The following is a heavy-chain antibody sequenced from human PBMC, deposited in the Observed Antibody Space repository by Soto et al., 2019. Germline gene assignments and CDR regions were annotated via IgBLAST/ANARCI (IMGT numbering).Heavy chain of an antibody. CDR2: ISAYNGNT. D-gene: IGHD5-18*01. CDR3: ARVPIQLSAFRPAGAYYYGLDV. CDR1: RYTYASNA. V-gene: IGHV1-18*01. J-gene: IGHJ6*02. Sequence: ASVKLSCKAPRYTYASNASSSVRHAPGQGLEWMGCISAYNGNTNYAQKLQGRGTMTTDTSTSTAYMELRSLRSEDTAVYYCARVPIQLSAFRPAGAYYYGLDVWGQGPTVTVPS.